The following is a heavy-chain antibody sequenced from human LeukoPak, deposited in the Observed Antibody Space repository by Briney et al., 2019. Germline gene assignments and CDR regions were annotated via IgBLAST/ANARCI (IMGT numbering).Heavy chain of an antibody. J-gene: IGHJ4*02. V-gene: IGHV3-23*01. D-gene: IGHD3-22*01. Sequence: AGGSLRLSCAASGFTFSSYAMSWVRQAPGKGLEWVSAISGSGGSTYYADSVKGRFTISRDDSKNTLYLQMNSLRAEDTAVYYCAKAYTYYYDSSGYYFDYWGQGTLVTVSS. CDR1: GFTFSSYA. CDR2: ISGSGGST. CDR3: AKAYTYYYDSSGYYFDY.